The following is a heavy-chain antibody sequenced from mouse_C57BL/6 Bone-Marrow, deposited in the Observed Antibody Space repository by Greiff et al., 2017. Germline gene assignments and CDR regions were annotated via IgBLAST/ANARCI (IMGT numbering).Heavy chain of an antibody. D-gene: IGHD3-2*02. V-gene: IGHV1-5*01. J-gene: IGHJ4*01. CDR1: GYTFTSYW. CDR3: TKLDSSGSLYAMDY. Sequence: VQLQQSGTVLARPGASVKMSCKTSGYTFTSYWMHWVKQRPGQGLEWIGAIYPGNSDTSYNQKVKGKAKLTAVTSASTAYMALSSLTNEDSAVYYCTKLDSSGSLYAMDYWGQGTSVTVSS. CDR2: IYPGNSDT.